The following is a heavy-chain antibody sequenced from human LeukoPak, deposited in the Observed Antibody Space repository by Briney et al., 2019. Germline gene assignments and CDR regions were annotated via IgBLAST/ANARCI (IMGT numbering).Heavy chain of an antibody. CDR2: IIPILGTA. J-gene: IGHJ4*02. CDR3: ARGKGFVGHFDY. V-gene: IGHV1-69*08. Sequence: SVKVSCKASGGSFTSNTISWVRQAPGQGPEWMGRIIPILGTAEYTEKFKGRVTITAGKSTSTAYMELSSLKSEDTALYYCARGKGFVGHFDYWGQGTLVTVS. D-gene: IGHD2-15*01. CDR1: GGSFTSNT.